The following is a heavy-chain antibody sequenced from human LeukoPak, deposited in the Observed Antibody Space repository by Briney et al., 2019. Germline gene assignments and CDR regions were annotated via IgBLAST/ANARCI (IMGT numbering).Heavy chain of an antibody. CDR1: GFTFSSYG. V-gene: IGHV3-33*01. Sequence: GGSLRLSCAASGFTFSSYGMHWIRQAPGKGLEWVAVIWYDGSNKYYADSVKGRFTISRDNSKNTLYLQMNSLRAEDTAVYYCARDEYDFWSGYLYYYYGMDVWGQGTTVTVSS. D-gene: IGHD3-3*01. CDR3: ARDEYDFWSGYLYYYYGMDV. J-gene: IGHJ6*02. CDR2: IWYDGSNK.